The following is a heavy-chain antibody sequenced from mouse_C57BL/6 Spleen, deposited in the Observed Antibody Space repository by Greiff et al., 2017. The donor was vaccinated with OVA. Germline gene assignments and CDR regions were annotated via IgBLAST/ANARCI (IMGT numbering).Heavy chain of an antibody. CDR2: IDPETGGT. J-gene: IGHJ4*01. CDR1: GYTFTDYE. CDR3: TRSRGYDGYYYAMDY. V-gene: IGHV1-15*01. D-gene: IGHD2-3*01. Sequence: VQLQESGAELVRPGASVTLSCKASGYTFTDYEMHWVKQIPVHGLEWIGAIDPETGGTAYNQKFKGKAILTADKSSSTAYMELRSLTSEDSAVYYCTRSRGYDGYYYAMDYWGQGTSVTVSS.